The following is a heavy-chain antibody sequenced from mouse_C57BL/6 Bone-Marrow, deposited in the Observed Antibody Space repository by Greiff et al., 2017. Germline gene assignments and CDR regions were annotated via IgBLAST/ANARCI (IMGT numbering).Heavy chain of an antibody. D-gene: IGHD2-1*01. Sequence: VKLMESGPELVKPGASVKLSCKASGYTFTSYDINWVKQRPGKGLEWIGWIYPRDGSTKYNEKFKGKATLNVDTSSSTAYMELHSLTSEDSAVYFCARTGNPFYFDYWGQGTTLTVSS. CDR3: ARTGNPFYFDY. V-gene: IGHV1-85*01. CDR1: GYTFTSYD. CDR2: IYPRDGST. J-gene: IGHJ2*01.